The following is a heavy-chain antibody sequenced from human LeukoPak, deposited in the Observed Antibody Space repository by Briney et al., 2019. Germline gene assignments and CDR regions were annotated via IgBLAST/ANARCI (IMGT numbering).Heavy chain of an antibody. J-gene: IGHJ4*02. Sequence: GGSLRLSCAASGFTFGGYYMSWFRQTPGKGLEWLSYISASGSSISYADSVKGRFTISRDNAKNSLDLQMSSLTSEDTAVYFRATDYHGSGTFDYWGQGTLVTVSS. V-gene: IGHV3-11*01. CDR2: ISASGSSI. D-gene: IGHD3-10*01. CDR1: GFTFGGYY. CDR3: ATDYHGSGTFDY.